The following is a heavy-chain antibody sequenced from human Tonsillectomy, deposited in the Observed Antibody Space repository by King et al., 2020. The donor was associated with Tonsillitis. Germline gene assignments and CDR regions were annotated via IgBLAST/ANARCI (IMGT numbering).Heavy chain of an antibody. CDR1: GFTFGYYA. CDR2: IAYDASYE. V-gene: IGHV3-30*03. J-gene: IGHJ2*01. D-gene: IGHD3-16*01. Sequence: VQLVESGGGVVQPGTSLRLSCAASGFTFGYYAMHWVRQAPGKGLEWVALIAYDASYENYADSVKGRFTISRDSSKNTLYLEMNSLRVEDTAVYYCATEGIGLSDWYFDLWGRGTLVTVSS. CDR3: ATEGIGLSDWYFDL.